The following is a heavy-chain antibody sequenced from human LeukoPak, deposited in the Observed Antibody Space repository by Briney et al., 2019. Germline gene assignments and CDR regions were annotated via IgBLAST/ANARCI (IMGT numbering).Heavy chain of an antibody. J-gene: IGHJ4*02. V-gene: IGHV4-4*07. D-gene: IGHD5-18*01. CDR2: IYAGEGA. Sequence: SETLSLTCTGSGDSISNYFWSWIRQPAGEGLEWIGRIYAGEGAKYNPSLETRVTVSVDTSTNQLSLKLSSVTAADTAVYYCAREGYSYGYYFDYWGQGTLVTVSS. CDR3: AREGYSYGYYFDY. CDR1: GDSISNYF.